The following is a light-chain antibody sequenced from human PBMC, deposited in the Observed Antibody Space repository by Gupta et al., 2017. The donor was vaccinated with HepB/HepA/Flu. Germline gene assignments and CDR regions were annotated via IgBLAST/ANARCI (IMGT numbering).Light chain of an antibody. J-gene: IGKJ5*01. CDR1: QYVSKY. CDR3: QQYHFFSD. V-gene: IGKV1-5*03. Sequence: DIQMTQSPSTLSASVGDRVTLPCRASQYVSKYLAWYQQKPGEAPTLLIYETSTLESGVPSRFSGSGSGTEFTLTISSLQPADFATYYCQQYHFFSDFGQGTRVEIK. CDR2: ETS.